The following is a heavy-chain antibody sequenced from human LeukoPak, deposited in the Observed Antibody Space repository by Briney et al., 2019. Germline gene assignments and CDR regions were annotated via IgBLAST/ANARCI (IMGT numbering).Heavy chain of an antibody. Sequence: SQTLSLTCAISGGSVSSNSAAWNWLRQSPSRGFEWLGRTYYKSKWYHDFAVSVESRITINPDTSKNQFSLQLNSVTPEDTAMYYCARSGLRDSCDCWGLGTLVTVSS. CDR3: ARSGLRDSCDC. CDR2: TYYKSKWYH. D-gene: IGHD3-9*01. CDR1: GGSVSSNSAA. V-gene: IGHV6-1*01. J-gene: IGHJ4*02.